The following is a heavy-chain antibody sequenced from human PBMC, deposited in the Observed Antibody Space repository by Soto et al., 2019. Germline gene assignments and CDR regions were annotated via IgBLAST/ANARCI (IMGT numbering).Heavy chain of an antibody. D-gene: IGHD6-13*01. Sequence: PSETLSLTCAVSGVSINSNYFWSWIRQPPGKGLEWIGEINHSGSTNYNPSLKSRVTISVDTSKNQFSLKLSSVTAADTAVYYCAREKPYSSSWYHDYWGQGTLVTVSS. CDR2: INHSGST. CDR3: AREKPYSSSWYHDY. V-gene: IGHV4-34*01. CDR1: GVSINSNYF. J-gene: IGHJ4*02.